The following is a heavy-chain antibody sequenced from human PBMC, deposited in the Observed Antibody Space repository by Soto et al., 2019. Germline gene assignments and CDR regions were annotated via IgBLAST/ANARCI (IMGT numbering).Heavy chain of an antibody. CDR1: GGSINSYQ. D-gene: IGHD4-17*01. J-gene: IGHJ4*02. CDR3: ARDHYGFDY. CDR2: IYASGST. V-gene: IGHV4-4*07. Sequence: LETLSLTWTVPGGSINSYQWSWIRQPPGKGLEWIGRIYASGSTNYYPSLKSRVTMSVDTSKNQFSLKLSSVTAADTAVYYCARDHYGFDYWGQRTLVTVSS.